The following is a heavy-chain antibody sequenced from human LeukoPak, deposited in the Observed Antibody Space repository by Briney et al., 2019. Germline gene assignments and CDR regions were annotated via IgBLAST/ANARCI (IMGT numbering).Heavy chain of an antibody. CDR2: IHYSGST. CDR1: GGSIGSYC. V-gene: IGHV4-59*01. CDR3: ARDGVAGGFDY. J-gene: IGHJ4*02. Sequence: SETLSLTCTVSGGSIGSYCWNWIRQAPGRGLEWIGYIHYSGSTNHNSSLKSRVTIPVDTSKNQYSQKLSSVTAADTAVYYCARDGVAGGFDYWGQGPLVTVSS. D-gene: IGHD6-19*01.